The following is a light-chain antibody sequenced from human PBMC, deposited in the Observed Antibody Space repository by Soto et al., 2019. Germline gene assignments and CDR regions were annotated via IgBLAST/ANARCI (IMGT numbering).Light chain of an antibody. CDR2: NAA. Sequence: EIVLTQSPVTLSLSPGERATLSCRASQSISSSLAWYQQKPGQAPRLLIYNAANRATGIPARFSGSGSGTDFTLTISSLEPEDFAVYYCQQRSNWPRTFGQGIKVEIK. CDR3: QQRSNWPRT. CDR1: QSISSS. V-gene: IGKV3-11*01. J-gene: IGKJ1*01.